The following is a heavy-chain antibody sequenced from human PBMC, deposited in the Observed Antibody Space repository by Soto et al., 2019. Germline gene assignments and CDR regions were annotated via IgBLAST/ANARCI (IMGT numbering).Heavy chain of an antibody. J-gene: IGHJ6*02. CDR3: ERIPSYYYYGTHV. CDR2: IDWADDK. CDR1: GFSLSISGMC. Sequence: SGPTLVNPTQTLTLTYTFSGFSLSISGMCVSWIRQPPGKALEWLALIDWADDKYYRTSLKTRLTISKDTSKNQVVLTMTNMEPVDTATYYCERIPSYYYYGTHVWGQAKTANISS. V-gene: IGHV2-70*01.